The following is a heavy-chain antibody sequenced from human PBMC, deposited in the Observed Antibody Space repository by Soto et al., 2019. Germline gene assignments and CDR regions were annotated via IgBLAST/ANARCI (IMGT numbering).Heavy chain of an antibody. D-gene: IGHD6-19*01. CDR3: ARDRGVACRVAGSTHYYDYMDV. CDR1: GYSFTNYG. CDR2: ISGFNGNT. Sequence: QDPLVQSGAEVKKPGASVTVSCKASGYSFTNYGITWVRQAPGQGLEWMGWISGFNGNTHYAQKLQGRVTMTTDASTSAAYMELRRLRSDATAVYYCARDRGVACRVAGSTHYYDYMDVWGKGTMVTVSS. J-gene: IGHJ6*03. V-gene: IGHV1-18*01.